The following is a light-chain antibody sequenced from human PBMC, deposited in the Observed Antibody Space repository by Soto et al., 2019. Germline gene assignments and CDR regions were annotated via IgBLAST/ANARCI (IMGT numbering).Light chain of an antibody. CDR2: EVT. V-gene: IGLV2-14*01. Sequence: QSALTQPASVSGSPGQSITISCTGTASDIGPYNYVSWYQQHPDKAPKLILYEVTNRPSGASDRFSGSKSGNAAFLTISGLQAEDEADYYCSSYSSSATPYVFGTGTKLTVL. CDR3: SSYSSSATPYV. J-gene: IGLJ1*01. CDR1: ASDIGPYNY.